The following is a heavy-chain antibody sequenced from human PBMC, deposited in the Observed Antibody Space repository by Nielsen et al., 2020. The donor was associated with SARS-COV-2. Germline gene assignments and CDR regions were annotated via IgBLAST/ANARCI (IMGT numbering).Heavy chain of an antibody. Sequence: SLKISCAASGFTFDDYAMHWVRQAPGKGLEWVSGISWNSGSIGYADSVKGRFTISRDNAKNSLYLQMNSLTAEDTAVYYCARVAFWSGYDYWGQGALVTVSS. V-gene: IGHV3-9*01. CDR3: ARVAFWSGYDY. CDR1: GFTFDDYA. D-gene: IGHD3-3*01. CDR2: ISWNSGSI. J-gene: IGHJ4*02.